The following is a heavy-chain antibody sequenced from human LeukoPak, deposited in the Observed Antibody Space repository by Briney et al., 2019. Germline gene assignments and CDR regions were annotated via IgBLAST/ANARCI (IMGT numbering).Heavy chain of an antibody. V-gene: IGHV3-48*02. Sequence: PGGSLRLSWAAAGFTFSSYSMNWVRQAQGKGLEWVSYISSSSSTIYYADSVKGRFTISRDNAKNSMYRQMNSLRDAGTAVYYCARCHGSGRYYHYYYYYMDVWGKGTTVTVSS. CDR2: ISSSSSTI. D-gene: IGHD3-10*01. J-gene: IGHJ6*03. CDR1: GFTFSSYS. CDR3: ARCHGSGRYYHYYYYYMDV.